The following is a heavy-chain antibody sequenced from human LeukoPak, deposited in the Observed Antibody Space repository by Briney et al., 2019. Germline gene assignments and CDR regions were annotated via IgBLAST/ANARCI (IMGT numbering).Heavy chain of an antibody. J-gene: IGHJ6*02. CDR2: ISYDGSNE. V-gene: IGHV3-30*18. CDR1: GFTLSTYA. CDR3: AQDSYSQVSYYYYYGMDV. Sequence: PGRSLRLSCAASGFTLSTYAMHWVRQAPGKGLEWVAVISYDGSNEYYGDSVKGRFTISRDNSKNTLYLQMNSLRAEDTAVYFCAQDSYSQVSYYYYYGMDVWGQGITVTVSS. D-gene: IGHD2-21*01.